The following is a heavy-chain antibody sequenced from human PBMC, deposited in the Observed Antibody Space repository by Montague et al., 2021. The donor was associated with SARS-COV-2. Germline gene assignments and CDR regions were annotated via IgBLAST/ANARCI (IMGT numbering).Heavy chain of an antibody. CDR1: GFTVSANY. CDR3: AKVGKDYYDTSGHPLGLFFDE. J-gene: IGHJ4*02. CDR2: IYSGETT. D-gene: IGHD3-22*01. V-gene: IGHV3-53*01. Sequence: SLRLSCAAPGFTVSANYMTWVRQAPGRGLEWVSLIYSGETTYYADSVTGRFTISRDISKTTLFLQMNNLRAEDTAVYFCAKVGKDYYDTSGHPLGLFFDEGGQGTLVTVSS.